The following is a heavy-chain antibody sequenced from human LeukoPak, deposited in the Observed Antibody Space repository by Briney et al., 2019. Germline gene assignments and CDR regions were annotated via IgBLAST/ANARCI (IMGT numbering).Heavy chain of an antibody. Sequence: ASLKVSFKASGYTFTGYYMHWVRPARGQGIEWMGWISPDSGGTKYAQKFQGRVTMTRDTSISTAYLELSGLRSDDTAVYYCARDYYYSSVSVGSIYYYYMDVWGKGTTVTVSS. J-gene: IGHJ6*03. CDR2: ISPDSGGT. D-gene: IGHD3-10*01. CDR3: ARDYYYSSVSVGSIYYYYMDV. CDR1: GYTFTGYY. V-gene: IGHV1-2*02.